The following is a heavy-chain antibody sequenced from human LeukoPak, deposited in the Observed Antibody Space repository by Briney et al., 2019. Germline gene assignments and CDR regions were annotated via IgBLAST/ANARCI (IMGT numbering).Heavy chain of an antibody. V-gene: IGHV1-18*01. CDR3: ATGGALAAAGTGYWFDP. CDR1: GYTFTSYG. CDR2: ISAYNGNT. D-gene: IGHD6-13*01. J-gene: IGHJ5*02. Sequence: ASVKVSCKASGYTFTSYGISWVRQAPGQGLEWMGWISAYNGNTNYAQKLQGRVTMTEDTSTDTAYMELSSLRSEDTAVYYCATGGALAAAGTGYWFDPWGQGTLVTVSS.